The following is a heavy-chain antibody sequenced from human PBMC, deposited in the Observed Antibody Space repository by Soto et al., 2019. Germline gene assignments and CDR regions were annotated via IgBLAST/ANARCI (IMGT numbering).Heavy chain of an antibody. CDR2: INAGNGNT. D-gene: IGHD3-22*01. CDR3: ARDSEDSSGYWGGAFDI. CDR1: GYTFTSYA. Sequence: GASVKVSCKASGYTFTSYAMHWVRQAPGQRLEWMGWINAGNGNTKYSQKFQGRVTITRDTSASTAYMELSSLRSEDTAVYYCARDSEDSSGYWGGAFDIWGQGTMVTVSS. J-gene: IGHJ3*02. V-gene: IGHV1-3*01.